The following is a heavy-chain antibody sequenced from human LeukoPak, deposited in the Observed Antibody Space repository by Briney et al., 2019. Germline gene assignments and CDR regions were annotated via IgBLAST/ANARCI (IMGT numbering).Heavy chain of an antibody. V-gene: IGHV4-39*07. CDR3: ARGKTYYDISKDAFDI. CDR1: GDSISSSDYY. D-gene: IGHD3-22*01. J-gene: IGHJ3*02. CDR2: ISYSGST. Sequence: SETLSLTCTVSGDSISSSDYYWGWIRQPPGKGLGWIGTISYSGSTYYNPSLQSRVTISVDTSKNQFSLELSSVTAADTAVYYCARGKTYYDISKDAFDIWGQGTMVTVSS.